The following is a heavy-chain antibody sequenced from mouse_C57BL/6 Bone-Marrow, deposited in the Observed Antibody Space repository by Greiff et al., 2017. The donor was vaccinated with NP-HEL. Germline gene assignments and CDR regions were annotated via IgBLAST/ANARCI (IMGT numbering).Heavy chain of an antibody. CDR3: ATRQLRLRNYFDY. CDR2: IDPSDSYT. D-gene: IGHD3-2*02. Sequence: QVQLKQPGAELVMPGASVKLSCKASGYTFTSYWMHWVKQRPGQGLEWIGEIDPSDSYTNYNQKFKGKSTLTVDKSSSTAYMQLSSLTSEDSAVYYCATRQLRLRNYFDYWGQGTTLTVSS. CDR1: GYTFTSYW. J-gene: IGHJ2*01. V-gene: IGHV1-69*01.